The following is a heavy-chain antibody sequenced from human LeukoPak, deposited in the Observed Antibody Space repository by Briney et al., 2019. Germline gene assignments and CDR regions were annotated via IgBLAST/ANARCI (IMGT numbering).Heavy chain of an antibody. CDR1: GFTFSSYA. CDR2: ISYDGSNK. J-gene: IGHJ4*02. V-gene: IGHV3-30-3*01. Sequence: PGRSLRLSCAASGFTFSSYAMHWVRQAPGKGLEWVAVISYDGSNKYYADSVKGRFTISRDNSKNTLYLQMNSLRAEDTAVYYCAKAIHSSSSGVVDYWGQGTLVTVSS. D-gene: IGHD6-6*01. CDR3: AKAIHSSSSGVVDY.